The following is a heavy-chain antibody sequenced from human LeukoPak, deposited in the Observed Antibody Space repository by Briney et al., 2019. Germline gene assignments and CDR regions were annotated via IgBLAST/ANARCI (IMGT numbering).Heavy chain of an antibody. D-gene: IGHD5-18*01. CDR3: ARDRIQLWFQNHYFDY. CDR1: GFTFSSYW. Sequence: GGSLRLSCAASGFTFSSYWMSWVRQAPGKGLEWVANIKQDGGEKYYVDSVKGRFTISRDNAKNSLYLQMNSLRAEDTAVYYCARDRIQLWFQNHYFDYWGQGTLVTVSS. V-gene: IGHV3-7*03. CDR2: IKQDGGEK. J-gene: IGHJ4*02.